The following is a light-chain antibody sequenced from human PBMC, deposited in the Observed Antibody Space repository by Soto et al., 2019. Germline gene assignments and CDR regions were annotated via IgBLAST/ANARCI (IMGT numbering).Light chain of an antibody. CDR3: QQCYNWPQWT. Sequence: EVVMTQCPATLSVSPGDTATLSCWASQSVSSSLAWYQQKPGQPPRLLIYGSSTRATGVPARFSGSGSGTDFTLTISSLEPEDFALYYCQQCYNWPQWTFGQGTKVDIK. J-gene: IGKJ1*01. CDR2: GSS. V-gene: IGKV3-15*01. CDR1: QSVSSS.